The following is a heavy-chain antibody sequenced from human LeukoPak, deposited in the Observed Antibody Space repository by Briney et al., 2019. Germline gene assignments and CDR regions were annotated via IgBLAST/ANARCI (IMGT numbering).Heavy chain of an antibody. CDR2: IRDDGSEK. Sequence: GGSLRLSCAASGFTFSTYWMSWVRQAPGKGLEWVANIRDDGSEKYYMDYLKGRFTISRDNAKNSLYLQMNSLRAEDTAVYYCARVGRLYYYFMDAWGKGTTVTVSS. J-gene: IGHJ6*03. CDR1: GFTFSTYW. CDR3: ARVGRLYYYFMDA. V-gene: IGHV3-7*01.